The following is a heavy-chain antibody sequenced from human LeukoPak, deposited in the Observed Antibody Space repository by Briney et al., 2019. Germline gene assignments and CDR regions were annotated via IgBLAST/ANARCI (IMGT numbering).Heavy chain of an antibody. CDR2: IYLGGST. D-gene: IGHD1-26*01. J-gene: IGHJ4*02. V-gene: IGHV4-39*01. CDR1: DGSLSSRGYY. CDR3: ARLNLGATLWSFDY. Sequence: SETLSLTCTVSDGSLSSRGYYWGWIRQSPGKGLEWIGNIYLGGSTYYNPSLKSRVTISVDTSKNQFSLKLGSVTAADTAVYYCARLNLGATLWSFDYWGQGTLVTVSS.